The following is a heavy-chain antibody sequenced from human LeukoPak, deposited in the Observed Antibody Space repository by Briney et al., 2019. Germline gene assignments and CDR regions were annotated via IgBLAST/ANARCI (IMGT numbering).Heavy chain of an antibody. CDR2: ISYDAGSQ. V-gene: IGHV3-30*01. Sequence: GGSLRLSCAASGLTFSNYAMHWVRQAPGKGLQWVAGISYDAGSQFHADSVKGRFTISRDNSKSTLYLQMNSLRAEDTAVYYCARDYSTGYFYFDYWGQGTLVTVSS. D-gene: IGHD3-22*01. J-gene: IGHJ4*02. CDR1: GLTFSNYA. CDR3: ARDYSTGYFYFDY.